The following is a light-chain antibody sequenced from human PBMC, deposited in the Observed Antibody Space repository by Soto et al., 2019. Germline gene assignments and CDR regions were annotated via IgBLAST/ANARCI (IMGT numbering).Light chain of an antibody. J-gene: IGLJ1*01. V-gene: IGLV2-14*03. Sequence: QSALTQPASVSGSPGQSITISCTGAISDVGGYNYVSWYQHHPGKSPQLMIYDVSNRPSGVSNRFSGSKSGNTASLTISGLQAEDEADYYCSSYSTTSTLGFGIGTKVTVL. CDR3: SSYSTTSTLG. CDR2: DVS. CDR1: ISDVGGYNY.